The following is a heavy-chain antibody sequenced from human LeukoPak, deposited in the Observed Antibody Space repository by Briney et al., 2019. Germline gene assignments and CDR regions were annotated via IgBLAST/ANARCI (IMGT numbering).Heavy chain of an antibody. CDR2: ISGSGGST. V-gene: IGHV3-23*01. J-gene: IGHJ4*02. D-gene: IGHD3-3*01. CDR3: AKVGHDFWSGYYFDY. Sequence: GGSLRLSCVASGFIVSSNYMSWVRQAPGKGLEWVSAISGSGGSTYYADSVKGRFTISRDNSKNTLYLQMNSLRAEDTAVYYCAKVGHDFWSGYYFDYWGQGTLVTVSS. CDR1: GFIVSSNY.